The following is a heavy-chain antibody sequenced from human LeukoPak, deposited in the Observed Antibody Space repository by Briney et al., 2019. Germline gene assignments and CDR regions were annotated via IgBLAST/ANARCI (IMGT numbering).Heavy chain of an antibody. Sequence: GGSLTLSCAASGFTFSTYAMNWVRQAPGKGLEWVSLISGDGESTYADSVKGRFTLSRDNSKITLYLQMNSLRAEDTAVYYCAKGFRGAATDAFDIWGQGTMVTVSS. CDR3: AKGFRGAATDAFDI. CDR1: GFTFSTYA. J-gene: IGHJ3*02. CDR2: ISGDGEST. V-gene: IGHV3-23*01. D-gene: IGHD3-10*01.